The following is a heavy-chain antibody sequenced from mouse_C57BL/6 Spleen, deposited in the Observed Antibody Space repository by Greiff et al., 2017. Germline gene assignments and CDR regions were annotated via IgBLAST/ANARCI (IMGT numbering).Heavy chain of an antibody. D-gene: IGHD2-5*01. CDR1: GYTFTSYW. J-gene: IGHJ4*01. CDR3: ARKESNYFYAMDY. Sequence: VQLQQSGAELVKPGASVKLSCKASGYTFTSYWMHWVKQRPGQGLEWIGMIHPNSGSTNYNEKFKSKATLTVDKSSSTAYMQLSSLTSEDSAVYYCARKESNYFYAMDYWGQGTSVTVSS. V-gene: IGHV1-64*01. CDR2: IHPNSGST.